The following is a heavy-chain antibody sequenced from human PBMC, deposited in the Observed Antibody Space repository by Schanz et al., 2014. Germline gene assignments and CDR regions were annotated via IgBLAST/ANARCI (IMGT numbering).Heavy chain of an antibody. J-gene: IGHJ3*01. CDR3: ARVTSDILTGTWWGAFDV. CDR2: ISGDGTTT. CDR1: GFTFSVYW. Sequence: EVQLVESGGGLVQPGGSLRLSCAASGFTFSVYWMHWVRQPPGEGLVSVSRISGDGTTTSYADSVKGRFTISRDNSKNTLYLQMDSLRPEDTAVYYCARVTSDILTGTWWGAFDVWGQGTVVTVSS. V-gene: IGHV3-74*01. D-gene: IGHD3-9*01.